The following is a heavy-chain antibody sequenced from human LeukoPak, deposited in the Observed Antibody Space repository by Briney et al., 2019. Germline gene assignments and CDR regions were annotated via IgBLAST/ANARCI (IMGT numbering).Heavy chain of an antibody. D-gene: IGHD3-10*01. CDR2: IYHSGST. CDR3: ARLYGSGRNWFDP. Sequence: PSETLSLTCAVSGYSISSDYYWGWIRQPPGKGLEWIGSIYHSGSTYYNPSLKSRVTISVDTSKNQFSLKLSSVTAGDTAVYYCARLYGSGRNWFDPWGQGTLVTVSS. J-gene: IGHJ5*02. CDR1: GYSISSDYY. V-gene: IGHV4-38-2*01.